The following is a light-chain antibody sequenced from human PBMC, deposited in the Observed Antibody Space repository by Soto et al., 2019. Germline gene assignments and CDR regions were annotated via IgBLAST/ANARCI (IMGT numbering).Light chain of an antibody. V-gene: IGKV3-11*01. Sequence: EIALTQSPATLSLPLGERATLSCRARQSVGNYLGWYQQRPGQAPRLLMSDVSRRATGIPARFSGSGSGTDFTLTISSLEPEDVAVYYCQHRVHGVTFGGGNKVEI. CDR2: DVS. CDR3: QHRVHGVT. CDR1: QSVGNY. J-gene: IGKJ4*01.